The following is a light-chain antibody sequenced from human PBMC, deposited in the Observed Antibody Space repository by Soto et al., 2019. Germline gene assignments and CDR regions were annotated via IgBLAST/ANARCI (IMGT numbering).Light chain of an antibody. CDR2: GAS. CDR1: QSVSSSY. Sequence: EIVLTQSPGTLSLSPGERATLSCRASQSVSSSYLAWYPQKPGQAPRLLIYGASSRATGIPDRFSGSGSGTDSTLTISSLEPESFAVYYCQQYGSSPTFGGGTKVEIK. CDR3: QQYGSSPT. V-gene: IGKV3-20*01. J-gene: IGKJ4*01.